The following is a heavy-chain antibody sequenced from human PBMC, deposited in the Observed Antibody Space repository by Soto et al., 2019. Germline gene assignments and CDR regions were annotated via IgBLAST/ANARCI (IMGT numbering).Heavy chain of an antibody. Sequence: EVQLVESGGGLVQPGGSLRLSCAASGFTVSSNYMSWVRQAPGKGLEWVSVIYSGGSTYYADSVKGRFTISRDNSKNTLDLQMNSLRAENTAVYYCARLRVVAATDAFDIWGQGTMVTVS. D-gene: IGHD2-15*01. CDR3: ARLRVVAATDAFDI. V-gene: IGHV3-66*01. J-gene: IGHJ3*02. CDR1: GFTVSSNY. CDR2: IYSGGST.